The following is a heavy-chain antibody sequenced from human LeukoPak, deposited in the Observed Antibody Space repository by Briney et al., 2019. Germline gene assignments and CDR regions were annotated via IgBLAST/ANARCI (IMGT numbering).Heavy chain of an antibody. Sequence: GGSLRLSCTACGFTFGDYAMSWVRQAPGKGLEWVGFIRSKAYGGTTEYAASVKGRFTISRDDSKSIAYLQMNSLKTEDTAVYYCTRRYYDSSGYCTFDYWGQGTLVTVSS. CDR3: TRRYYDSSGYCTFDY. D-gene: IGHD3-22*01. CDR2: IRSKAYGGTT. V-gene: IGHV3-49*04. J-gene: IGHJ4*02. CDR1: GFTFGDYA.